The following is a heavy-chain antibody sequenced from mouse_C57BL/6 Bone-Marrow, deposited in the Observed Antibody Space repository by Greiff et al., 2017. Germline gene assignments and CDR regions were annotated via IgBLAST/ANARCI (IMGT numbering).Heavy chain of an antibody. V-gene: IGHV1-81*01. CDR3: ARRELYFDY. CDR1: GYTFTSYG. CDR2: IYPRSGNT. J-gene: IGHJ2*01. Sequence: QVHVKQSGAELARPGASVKLSCKASGYTFTSYGISWVKQRTGQGLEWIGEIYPRSGNTYYNEKFKGKATLTADKSSSTAYMELRSLTSEDSAVYFCARRELYFDYGGQGTTLTVSS.